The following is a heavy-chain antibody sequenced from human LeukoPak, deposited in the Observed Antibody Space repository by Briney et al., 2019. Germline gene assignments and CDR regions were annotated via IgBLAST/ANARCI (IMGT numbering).Heavy chain of an antibody. J-gene: IGHJ6*03. CDR3: ARGEYSSSSLLYYYYYYMDV. Sequence: ASVKVSCKASGGTFSSYAISWVRQAPGQGLEWMGGVIPIFGTTNYAQKFQGRVTITADESSSTAYMVLSSLTSEDTAVYYCARGEYSSSSLLYYYYYYMDVWGKGTTVTVSS. CDR2: VIPIFGTT. D-gene: IGHD6-6*01. CDR1: GGTFSSYA. V-gene: IGHV1-69*13.